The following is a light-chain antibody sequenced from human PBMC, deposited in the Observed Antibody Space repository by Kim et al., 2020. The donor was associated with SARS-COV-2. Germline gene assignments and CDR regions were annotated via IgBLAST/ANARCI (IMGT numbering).Light chain of an antibody. CDR3: QVWDSGSSHVV. CDR2: DDS. CDR1: NVRSKS. J-gene: IGLJ2*01. Sequence: SYELTQPPSVSVAPGKTARISCGGNNVRSKSVNWYQKKSGQAPVLVVFDDSDRPSGIPERFSGSNSANTATLTITRVEAGDEADYYCQVWDSGSSHVVFGGGTQLTVL. V-gene: IGLV3-21*03.